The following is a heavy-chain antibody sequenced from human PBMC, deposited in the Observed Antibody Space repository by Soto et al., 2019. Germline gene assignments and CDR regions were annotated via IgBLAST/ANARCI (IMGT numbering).Heavy chain of an antibody. CDR2: IYYTGNT. CDR3: ASGHDAYKVRY. D-gene: IGHD1-1*01. CDR1: GGSISSGGTGSY. V-gene: IGHV4-31*03. Sequence: QVQLQESGPGLVKPSQTLSLTCTVSGGSISSGGTGSYWTWIRQLPGKGLEWIGYIYYTGNTYYNPSLKKRSTISIDTSENPLSLKLTSVTAADTAVYFSASGHDAYKVRYWGQGTLVTVSS. J-gene: IGHJ4*02.